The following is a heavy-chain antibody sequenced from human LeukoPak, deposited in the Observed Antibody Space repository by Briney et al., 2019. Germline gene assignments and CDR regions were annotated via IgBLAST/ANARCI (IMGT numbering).Heavy chain of an antibody. D-gene: IGHD3-22*01. CDR3: AIRQVTYYYDSSGYPPLY. Sequence: GGSLTLSCTGSGFAIPNDGMAWVRQAPGKGLEWVSAISGSGGSTYYADSVKGRFTISRDNSKNTLYLQMNSLRAEDTAVYYCAIRQVTYYYDSSGYPPLYWGQGTLVTVSS. J-gene: IGHJ4*02. CDR2: ISGSGGST. V-gene: IGHV3-23*01. CDR1: GFAIPNDG.